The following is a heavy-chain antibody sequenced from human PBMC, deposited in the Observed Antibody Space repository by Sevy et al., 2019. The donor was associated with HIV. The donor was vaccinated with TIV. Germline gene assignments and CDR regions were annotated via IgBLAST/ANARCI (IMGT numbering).Heavy chain of an antibody. CDR3: ARDGLGGFAETLDV. CDR1: GFTFSSYA. CDR2: ISYDGSNK. Sequence: GGSLRLSCAASGFTFSSYAMLWVHQAPGKGLDWVALISYDGSNKYYADSVKGRFTISRDNAKNTLYLEMNSLRPEDTAVYHCARDGLGGFAETLDVWGQGTTVTVSS. J-gene: IGHJ6*02. D-gene: IGHD3-16*01. V-gene: IGHV3-30*04.